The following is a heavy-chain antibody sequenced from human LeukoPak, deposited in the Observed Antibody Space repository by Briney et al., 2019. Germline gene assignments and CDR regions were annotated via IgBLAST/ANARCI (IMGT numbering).Heavy chain of an antibody. CDR1: GFTFSSYS. Sequence: PGGSLRLSCEASGFTFSSYSMVWVRQTPEKGLEWVAYISALSRTIHYADAVKNRFTVSRDNVKNSLFLQMNSLRVEDTAVYYCVRDGMQVSWDYWGQGTLVTVSS. V-gene: IGHV3-48*01. D-gene: IGHD6-13*01. CDR3: VRDGMQVSWDY. CDR2: ISALSRTI. J-gene: IGHJ4*02.